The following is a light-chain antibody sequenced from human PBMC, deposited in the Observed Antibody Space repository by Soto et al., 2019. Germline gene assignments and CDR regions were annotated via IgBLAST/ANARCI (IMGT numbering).Light chain of an antibody. CDR1: TSNIGSHP. CDR3: SAWDGSLNGGV. Sequence: QPVLTQPPSASGTPGQRVTISCSGSTSNIGSHPVNWYQQLPGTAPKLLIYITNQRPSGVPDRFSGSKSGTSASLAISGLQSEDEADYYCSAWDGSLNGGVFGGGTKVTVL. V-gene: IGLV1-44*01. CDR2: ITN. J-gene: IGLJ3*02.